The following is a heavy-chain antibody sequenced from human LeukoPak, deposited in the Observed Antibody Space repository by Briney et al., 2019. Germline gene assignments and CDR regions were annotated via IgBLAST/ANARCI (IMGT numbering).Heavy chain of an antibody. CDR3: AKDKARGVVVPAAPRD. Sequence: GGSLRLSCAASGFTFSSCAMSWVRQAPGEGLEWVSAISGSGGSTYYADSVKGRFTISRDNSKNTLYLQMNSLRAEDTAVYYCAKDKARGVVVPAAPRDWGQGTLVTVSS. CDR1: GFTFSSCA. CDR2: ISGSGGST. J-gene: IGHJ4*02. D-gene: IGHD2-2*01. V-gene: IGHV3-23*01.